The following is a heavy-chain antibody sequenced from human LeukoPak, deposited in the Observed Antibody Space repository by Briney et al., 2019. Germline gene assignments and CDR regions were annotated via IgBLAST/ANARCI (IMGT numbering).Heavy chain of an antibody. CDR1: GFTFSSYA. Sequence: PGGSLRLSCAASGFTFSSYAMRWVRQAPGKGLEWVSAISGSGGSTYYADSVKGRFTISRDNSKNTLYLQMNSLRAEDTAVYYCASDPPTTVTTFGDYWGQGTLVTVSS. CDR3: ASDPPTTVTTFGDY. CDR2: ISGSGGST. D-gene: IGHD4-17*01. J-gene: IGHJ4*02. V-gene: IGHV3-23*01.